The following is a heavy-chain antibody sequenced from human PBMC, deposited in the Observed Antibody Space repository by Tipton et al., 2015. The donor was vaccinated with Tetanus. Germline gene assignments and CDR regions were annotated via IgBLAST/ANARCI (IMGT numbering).Heavy chain of an antibody. CDR1: GGPISDKRYY. Sequence: VKPSETLSLNCTVSGGPISDKRYYWGWIRQPPGKGLEWIASIYFKGDTYYSPTLKSRVTIAVDTSQNVFSLRLTSVTVADTAVYFCARHLYGYWFDPWGQGALVTVSS. CDR2: IYFKGDT. J-gene: IGHJ5*02. D-gene: IGHD3-10*01. V-gene: IGHV4-39*02. CDR3: ARHLYGYWFDP.